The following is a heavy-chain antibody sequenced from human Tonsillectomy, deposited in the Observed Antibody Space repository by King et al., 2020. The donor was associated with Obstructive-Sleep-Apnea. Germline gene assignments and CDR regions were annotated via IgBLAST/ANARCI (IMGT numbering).Heavy chain of an antibody. CDR1: GFTFSSYA. CDR3: VKDGGGELLVGEFDY. Sequence: VQLVESGGGLGQPGGSLRLSCAASGFTFSSYAMSWVRQAPGKGLEWVSGITASAGSTYYADSVKGRFTISRDNSKNTLYLQMNSLRAEDTAVYYCVKDGGGELLVGEFDYWGQGTLVTVSS. CDR2: ITASAGST. D-gene: IGHD3-16*01. V-gene: IGHV3-23*04. J-gene: IGHJ4*02.